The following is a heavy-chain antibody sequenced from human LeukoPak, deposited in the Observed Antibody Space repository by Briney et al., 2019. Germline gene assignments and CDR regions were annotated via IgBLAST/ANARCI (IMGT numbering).Heavy chain of an antibody. D-gene: IGHD5-18*01. CDR1: GGSFSGYY. CDR2: INHSGST. V-gene: IGHV4-34*01. CDR3: ARKGKAMVLK. J-gene: IGHJ4*02. Sequence: PSETLSLTCAVYGGSFSGYYWSWIRQPPGKGLEWIGEINHSGSTNYNPSLKSRVTISVDTSKNQFSLKLSSVTAADTAVYYCARKGKAMVLKWGQGTLVTVSS.